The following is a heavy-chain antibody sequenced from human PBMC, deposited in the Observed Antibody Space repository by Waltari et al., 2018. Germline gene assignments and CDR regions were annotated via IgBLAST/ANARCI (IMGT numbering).Heavy chain of an antibody. CDR1: GGTFSHYA. V-gene: IGHV1-69*05. CDR2: IVPVFATS. D-gene: IGHD1-20*01. J-gene: IGHJ6*03. Sequence: QVQLVQSGAEVKKPGSSVRVSCKASGGTFSHYALTWVRQAPGQGLEWMGGIVPVFATSNYAQKFQGRVTITTDESTSTAYMELSSLTSEDTAVYYCARGPYIPHPPNTYYYYMDVWGKGTTVTISS. CDR3: ARGPYIPHPPNTYYYYMDV.